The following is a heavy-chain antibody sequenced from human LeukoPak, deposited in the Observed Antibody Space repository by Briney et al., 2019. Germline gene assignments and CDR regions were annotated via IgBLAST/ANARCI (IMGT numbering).Heavy chain of an antibody. V-gene: IGHV4-39*01. Sequence: SETLSLTCTVSGGSITTTSYFWGWIRQPPGKGLEWVGSMYYSGSTYYNPSLKGRVTMSVDTSKNQFSLRLSSVTAADTAVYYCARYSSGGYYFDYWGQGALVTVSS. CDR3: ARYSSGGYYFDY. D-gene: IGHD5-18*01. J-gene: IGHJ4*02. CDR2: MYYSGST. CDR1: GGSITTTSYF.